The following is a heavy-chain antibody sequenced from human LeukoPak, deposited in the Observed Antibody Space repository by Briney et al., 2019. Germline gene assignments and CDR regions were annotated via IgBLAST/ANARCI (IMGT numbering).Heavy chain of an antibody. CDR1: GYTFTSYG. CDR2: ISAYNGNT. Sequence: PEASVTVSCKASGYTFTSYGISWVRQAPGQGLEWMGWISAYNGNTNYAQKLQGRVTMTTDTSTSTAYMELRSLRSDDTAVYYCARDPKYGDYPYFDYWGQGTLVTVSS. V-gene: IGHV1-18*01. CDR3: ARDPKYGDYPYFDY. J-gene: IGHJ4*02. D-gene: IGHD4-17*01.